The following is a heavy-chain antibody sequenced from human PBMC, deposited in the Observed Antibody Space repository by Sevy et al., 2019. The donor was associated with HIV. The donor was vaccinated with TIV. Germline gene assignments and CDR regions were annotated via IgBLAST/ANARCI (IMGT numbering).Heavy chain of an antibody. CDR1: GYTFTTFG. V-gene: IGHV1-18*01. Sequence: ASVKVSCKPSGYTFTTFGTNWVRQAPGQGLEWMAWINIYNGNTIYPQNLQGRVTLTRDTSTNTAYMELRSLTSDDTAVYYCARMRNLGEPSDPWGQGALVTVSS. J-gene: IGHJ5*02. CDR3: ARMRNLGEPSDP. D-gene: IGHD3-16*01. CDR2: INIYNGNT.